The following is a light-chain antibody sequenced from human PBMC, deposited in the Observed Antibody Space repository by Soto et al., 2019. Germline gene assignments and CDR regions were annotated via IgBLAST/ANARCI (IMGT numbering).Light chain of an antibody. J-gene: IGKJ4*01. Sequence: IQMTQSPSSLSASVGDRLNITCRASQTIDNFLNWYQQQPGQAPKLLVYAASSLHSGVPSRFSGSGSGTDFTLTISSLQPEDVAAYYCQKYNSAPLTFGGGTKVEIK. CDR3: QKYNSAPLT. V-gene: IGKV1-39*01. CDR1: QTIDNF. CDR2: AAS.